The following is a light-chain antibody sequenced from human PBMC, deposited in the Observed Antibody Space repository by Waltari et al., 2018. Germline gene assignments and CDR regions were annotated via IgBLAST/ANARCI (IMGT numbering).Light chain of an antibody. CDR1: SSDVGGYNH. CDR3: SSYTSSNTVI. CDR2: DVT. V-gene: IGLV2-14*03. Sequence: QSALTQPASVSGSPGQSITISCTGTSSDVGGYNHVSWYQQNPVKAPKVMIYDVTNRPSGVSNRFSGSKSDNTASLTISGLLAEDEAHYYCSSYTSSNTVIFGGGTRLTVL. J-gene: IGLJ2*01.